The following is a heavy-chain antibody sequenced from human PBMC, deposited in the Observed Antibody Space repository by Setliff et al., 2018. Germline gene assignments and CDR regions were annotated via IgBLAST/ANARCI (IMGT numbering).Heavy chain of an antibody. Sequence: ASVKVSCKVSGYTFTSYGNSWVRQAPGQGLEWMGWISAYIGNTNYAQKLQGRVTMTTDTSTSTAYMELRSLRSDDTAVYYCARDPGWFGELLGYFDYWGQGTLVTVSS. CDR1: GYTFTSYG. CDR2: ISAYIGNT. CDR3: ARDPGWFGELLGYFDY. V-gene: IGHV1-18*01. D-gene: IGHD3-10*01. J-gene: IGHJ4*02.